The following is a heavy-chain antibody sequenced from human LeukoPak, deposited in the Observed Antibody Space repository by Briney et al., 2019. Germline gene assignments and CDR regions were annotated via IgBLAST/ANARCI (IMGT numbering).Heavy chain of an antibody. J-gene: IGHJ4*02. CDR3: ARDFRSGWSDY. CDR2: IYNDGSKT. D-gene: IGHD6-19*01. CDR1: GFTFSNYG. V-gene: IGHV3-33*01. Sequence: GGSLRLSCAASGFTFSNYGMHWVRQAPGKGLEWVAVIYNDGSKTYYADSVKGRFTIARDDSRRMVYLQMNTLRAEDTAVYYCARDFRSGWSDYWGQGTLVTVSS.